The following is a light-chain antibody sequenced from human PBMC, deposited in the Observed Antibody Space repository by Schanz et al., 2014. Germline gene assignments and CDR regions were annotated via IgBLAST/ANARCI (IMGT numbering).Light chain of an antibody. V-gene: IGKV3-20*01. J-gene: IGKJ4*01. CDR1: QSIRGN. CDR3: QRFGSSLLT. Sequence: VMTQSPATLPVSPGERATVSCRASQSIRGNLAWYQQKPGQAPRLLVYGASSRATGIPDRFSGSGSGTDFTLTINRLEPEDFAVYYCQRFGSSLLTFGGGTKVEIK. CDR2: GAS.